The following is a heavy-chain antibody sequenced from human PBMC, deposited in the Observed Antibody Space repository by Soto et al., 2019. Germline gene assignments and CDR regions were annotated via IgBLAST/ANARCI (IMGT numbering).Heavy chain of an antibody. CDR2: LNIAGTI. CDR1: GASISSFN. D-gene: IGHD6-13*01. CDR3: ARDRGEYTSSWFWYFSH. V-gene: IGHV4-4*07. J-gene: IGHJ2*01. Sequence: SETLSLTCSVSGASISSFNWNWVRQPAGKGPEWVGRLNIAGTINYNPSLKSRITMSMDTSKNQISLHLRSVTAADTAIYYCARDRGEYTSSWFWYFSHWGHGTLVTVS.